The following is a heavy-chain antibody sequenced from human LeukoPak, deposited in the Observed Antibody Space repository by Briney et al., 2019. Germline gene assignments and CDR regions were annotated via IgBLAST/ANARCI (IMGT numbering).Heavy chain of an antibody. CDR2: ISYDGSNK. D-gene: IGHD3-3*01. J-gene: IGHJ4*02. CDR1: GLIFSDFY. CDR3: ARDHAYDRFDY. V-gene: IGHV3-30-3*01. Sequence: SGGSLRLSCAASGLIFSDFYMSWIRQAPGKGLGWVAVISYDGSNKYYADSVKGRFTISRDNSKNTLYLQMNSLRAEDTAVYYCARDHAYDRFDYWGQGTLVTVSS.